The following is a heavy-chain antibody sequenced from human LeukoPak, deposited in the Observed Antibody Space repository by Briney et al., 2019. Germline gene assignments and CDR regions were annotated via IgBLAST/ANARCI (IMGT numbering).Heavy chain of an antibody. Sequence: GGSLRLSCAASGFNFGSYVMHWVRQAPGKGLEWVAVIWYSGSSKYYGDSVRGRFTVSRDNFNNTLYLQMTSLRAEDTAVYYYAKGQTWASVYFDSWGQGTLVTVSS. CDR3: AKGQTWASVYFDS. CDR1: GFNFGSYV. D-gene: IGHD7-27*01. CDR2: IWYSGSSK. J-gene: IGHJ4*02. V-gene: IGHV3-33*06.